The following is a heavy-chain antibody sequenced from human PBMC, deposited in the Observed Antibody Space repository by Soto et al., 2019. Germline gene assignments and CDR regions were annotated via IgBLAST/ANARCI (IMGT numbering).Heavy chain of an antibody. Sequence: QVTLKESGPVLVKPTETLTLTCTVSGFSLSNAGMGVSWIRQPPGKALAWLAHIFSNDERRFSTSLKNRLTISKDTFNSQVVLIMTNMDPVDTATYYCAQTEDGGRSRTPAGWFDAWGQGTLVTVSS. CDR2: IFSNDER. V-gene: IGHV2-26*01. D-gene: IGHD2-15*01. CDR1: GFSLSNAGMG. CDR3: AQTEDGGRSRTPAGWFDA. J-gene: IGHJ5*02.